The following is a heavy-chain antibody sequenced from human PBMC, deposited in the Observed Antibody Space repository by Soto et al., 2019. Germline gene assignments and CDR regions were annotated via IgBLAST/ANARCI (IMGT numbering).Heavy chain of an antibody. D-gene: IGHD3-16*01. Sequence: EVQLVQSGAEVRKPGESLKISCKASGYSFTNYWIGWVRQMPGKGLAWMGIIYPGDSDTRYSPSFQGQVTISADKSISTADLQGSSLKASDTAMYYCARDWGTDCWGQGTLVTVSS. CDR1: GYSFTNYW. V-gene: IGHV5-51*01. CDR3: ARDWGTDC. CDR2: IYPGDSDT. J-gene: IGHJ4*02.